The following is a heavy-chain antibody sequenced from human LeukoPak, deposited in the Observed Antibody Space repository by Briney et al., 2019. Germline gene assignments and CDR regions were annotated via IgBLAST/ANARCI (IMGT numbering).Heavy chain of an antibody. CDR3: ARGLVVVTASSGADNYYYYYGMDV. CDR1: GFTFSSYE. Sequence: GGSLRLSCAASGFTFSSYEMNWVRQAPGKGLEWVSYISSSGSTIYYADSVKGRFTTSRDNAKNSLYLQMNSLRAEDTAVYYCARGLVVVTASSGADNYYYYYGMDVWGQGTTVTVSS. V-gene: IGHV3-48*03. J-gene: IGHJ6*02. D-gene: IGHD2-21*02. CDR2: ISSSGSTI.